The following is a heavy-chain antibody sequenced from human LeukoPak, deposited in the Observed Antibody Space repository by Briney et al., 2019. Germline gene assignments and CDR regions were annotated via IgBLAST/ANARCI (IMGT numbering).Heavy chain of an antibody. CDR3: ATHPGYCSSTSCPYYYYYYMDV. V-gene: IGHV3-53*01. J-gene: IGHJ6*03. CDR2: IYSGGST. Sequence: GGALRLSCAASGFTVSSNYMSWVRQAPGKGLEWVSLIYSGGSTYYADSVKGRFTISRDNSKNTLYLQMNSLRAEDTAVYYCATHPGYCSSTSCPYYYYYYMDVWGKGTTVTVSS. D-gene: IGHD2-2*01. CDR1: GFTVSSNY.